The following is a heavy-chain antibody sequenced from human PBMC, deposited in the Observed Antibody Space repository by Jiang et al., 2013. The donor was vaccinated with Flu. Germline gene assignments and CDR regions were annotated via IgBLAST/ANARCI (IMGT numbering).Heavy chain of an antibody. CDR2: IYHSGST. J-gene: IGHJ6*02. V-gene: IGHV4-4*02. D-gene: IGHD3-3*01. Sequence: VKPSGTLSLTCAVSGDSISSSNWWSWVRQSPGKGLEWIGEIYHSGSTNYNPSLKSRVTVSVDKSKNQFSLKLTSVTAADTAMYYCARWLEYEGLDVWGQGDHGHRLL. CDR1: GDSISSSNW. CDR3: ARWLEYEGLDV.